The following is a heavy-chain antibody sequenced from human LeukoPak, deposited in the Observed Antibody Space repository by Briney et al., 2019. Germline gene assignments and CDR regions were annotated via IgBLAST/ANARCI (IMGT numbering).Heavy chain of an antibody. J-gene: IGHJ4*02. V-gene: IGHV1-18*04. CDR1: GYTFTGYY. CDR3: ARDFSPGLAGDY. Sequence: ASVTVSCKASGYTFTGYYMHWVRQAPGQGLEWMGWISAYNGNTNYAQKLQGRVTMTTDTSTSTAYMELRSLRSDDTAVYYCARDFSPGLAGDYWGQGTLVTVSS. CDR2: ISAYNGNT. D-gene: IGHD6-6*01.